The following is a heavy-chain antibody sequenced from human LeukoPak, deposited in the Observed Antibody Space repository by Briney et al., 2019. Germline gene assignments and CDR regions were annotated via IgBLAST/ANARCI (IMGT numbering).Heavy chain of an antibody. J-gene: IGHJ6*02. CDR1: GGSISSSNW. V-gene: IGHV4-4*02. CDR3: ARVYYRYGMDV. D-gene: IGHD1-14*01. Sequence: SETLSLTCAVSGGSISSSNWWSWVRQPPGKGLEWIGEIYHSGSTNYNPSLKSQVTISVDKSKNQFSLKLSSVTAADTAVYYCARVYYRYGMDVWGQGTTVTVSS. CDR2: IYHSGST.